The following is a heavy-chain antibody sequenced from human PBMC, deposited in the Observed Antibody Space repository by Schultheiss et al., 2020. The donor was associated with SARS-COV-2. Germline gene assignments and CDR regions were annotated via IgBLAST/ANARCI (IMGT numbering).Heavy chain of an antibody. D-gene: IGHD4-17*01. J-gene: IGHJ4*02. V-gene: IGHV4-59*12. CDR2: IYYSGSP. CDR3: ARYFYGDYVSHYFDY. Sequence: SETLSLTCSVSGGSISSYYWSWIRQPPGKGLEWIGYIYYSGSPKYNPSLKSRVTISVDTSKNQFSLKLSSVTAADTAVYYCARYFYGDYVSHYFDYWGQGTLVTVSS. CDR1: GGSISSYY.